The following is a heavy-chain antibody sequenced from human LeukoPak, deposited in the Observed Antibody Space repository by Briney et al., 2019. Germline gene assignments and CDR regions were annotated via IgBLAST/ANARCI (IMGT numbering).Heavy chain of an antibody. CDR1: GASVTDYY. Sequence: SSETVSLTCTVSGASVTDYYWRWIRQSPGKGLEWISYIHHSGNSDYNPSLRSRVTTSLDTSKNQFSLNLISVTAADTAVYYCTRGHWGLQSWSQGTLVTVSS. V-gene: IGHV4-59*02. CDR3: TRGHWGLQS. D-gene: IGHD7-27*01. J-gene: IGHJ5*02. CDR2: IHHSGNS.